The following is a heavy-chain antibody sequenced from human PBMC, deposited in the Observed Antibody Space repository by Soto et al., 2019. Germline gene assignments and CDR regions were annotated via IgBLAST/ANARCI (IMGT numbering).Heavy chain of an antibody. CDR3: AKDAVYNDGLWLMDH. J-gene: IGHJ4*02. CDR2: IVGSGDDI. V-gene: IGHV3-23*01. CDR1: GFTLSTYA. D-gene: IGHD2-21*01. Sequence: PGGSLRLSCAASGFTLSTYAMTWVRQAPGKGLECVSGIVGSGDDIHYADSVKGRFTISKDISRNTLYLQINSPRADDTAVYYCAKDAVYNDGLWLMDHWGQGTLVTAPQ.